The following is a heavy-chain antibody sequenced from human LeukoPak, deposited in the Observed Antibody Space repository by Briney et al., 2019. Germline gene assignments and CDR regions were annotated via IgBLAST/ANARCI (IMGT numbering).Heavy chain of an antibody. D-gene: IGHD4-17*01. CDR2: MNPNSGNT. CDR3: AKQRMTTVTHDY. Sequence: ASVKVSCKASGYTFTSYDINWVRQATGQGLEWMGWMNPNSGNTGYAQKFQGRVTITRNTFISTAYMELSSLRSEDTAVYYCAKQRMTTVTHDYWGQGTLVTVSS. V-gene: IGHV1-8*03. J-gene: IGHJ4*02. CDR1: GYTFTSYD.